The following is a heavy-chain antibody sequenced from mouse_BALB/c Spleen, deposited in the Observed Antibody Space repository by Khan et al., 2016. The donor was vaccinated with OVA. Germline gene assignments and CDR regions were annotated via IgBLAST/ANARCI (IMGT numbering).Heavy chain of an antibody. Sequence: VQLKESGAELVRPGALVKLSCKASGFNIKDYYIHWVKQRPEQGLEWIGGIDPENGNTIYDPKFQGKASIPADTSSNTAYLQLSSLTSEDTAVIYCTVDGYSPWFAYWGQGTLVTVSA. J-gene: IGHJ3*01. D-gene: IGHD2-3*01. V-gene: IGHV14-1*02. CDR3: TVDGYSPWFAY. CDR1: GFNIKDYY. CDR2: IDPENGNT.